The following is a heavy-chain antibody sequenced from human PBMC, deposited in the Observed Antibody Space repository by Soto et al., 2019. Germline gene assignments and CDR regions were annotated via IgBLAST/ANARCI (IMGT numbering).Heavy chain of an antibody. CDR2: ISAYNGNT. CDR1: GHTLPSND. V-gene: IGHV1-18*01. J-gene: IGHJ3*02. Sequence: SVKLSCTASGHTLPSNDRSWVRQAPGQGLEWMGWISAYNGNTNYAQKLQGRVTMTTDTSTSTAYMELRSLRSDDTAVYYCARVVYYYDSSGYYLDAFDIWG. D-gene: IGHD3-22*01. CDR3: ARVVYYYDSSGYYLDAFDI.